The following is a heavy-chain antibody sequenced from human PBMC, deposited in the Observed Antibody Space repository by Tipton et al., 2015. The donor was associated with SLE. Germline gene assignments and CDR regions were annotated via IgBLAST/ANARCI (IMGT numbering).Heavy chain of an antibody. CDR1: GFNFYTST. D-gene: IGHD4-11*01. V-gene: IGHV3-21*01. J-gene: IGHJ4*02. CDR2: IGRTGTDR. Sequence: SLRLSCAASGFNFYTSTMNWVRQAPGKGLEWVSSIGRTGTDRYYVDSVKGRFTISRDNAKSSLYLQINSLEAEDTARYFCVRGDYRDYWGQGTLVTVSS. CDR3: VRGDYRDY.